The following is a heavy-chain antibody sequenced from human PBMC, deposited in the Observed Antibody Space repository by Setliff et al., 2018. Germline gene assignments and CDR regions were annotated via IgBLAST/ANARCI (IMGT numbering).Heavy chain of an antibody. CDR2: IHTSGST. CDR1: GDSISSGSYY. V-gene: IGHV4-61*09. CDR3: ARIAFDY. J-gene: IGHJ4*02. Sequence: SETLSLTCTVSGDSISSGSYYWSWIRQPAGKGLEWIGQIHTSGSTNYSPSLKSRVTISIDTSKNQFSLKLNSVTAADTAVYYCARIAFDYWGQGILVTVSS. D-gene: IGHD2-21*01.